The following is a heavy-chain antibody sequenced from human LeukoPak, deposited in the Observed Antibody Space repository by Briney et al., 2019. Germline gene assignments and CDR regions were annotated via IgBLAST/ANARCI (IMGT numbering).Heavy chain of an antibody. Sequence: GGSLTLSWAASGFPFSSYAMGWVRQAPGKGLEWVSSIFGNGGPTYYADSMKGRFTISSDNSKHTLYLQLNSLRAEDTALYYCVKGDSNGWYWGQGTLVTVSS. D-gene: IGHD6-19*01. V-gene: IGHV3-23*01. CDR2: IFGNGGPT. CDR3: VKGDSNGWY. J-gene: IGHJ4*02. CDR1: GFPFSSYA.